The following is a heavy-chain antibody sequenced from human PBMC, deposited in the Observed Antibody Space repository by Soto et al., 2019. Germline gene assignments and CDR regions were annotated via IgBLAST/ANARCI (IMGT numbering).Heavy chain of an antibody. J-gene: IGHJ4*02. D-gene: IGHD5-12*01. CDR1: GGSISSGGYY. V-gene: IGHV4-31*03. CDR3: AREGSYSAYNFAHGIQLWSFDF. CDR2: IYYSGST. Sequence: SLTCTVSGGSISSGGYYWSWIRQHPGKGLEWIGYIYYSGSTYYNPSLKSRVTISVDTSKNHFSLKLSSVTAADTAVYYCAREGSYSAYNFAHGIQLWSFDFWGQGALVTVSS.